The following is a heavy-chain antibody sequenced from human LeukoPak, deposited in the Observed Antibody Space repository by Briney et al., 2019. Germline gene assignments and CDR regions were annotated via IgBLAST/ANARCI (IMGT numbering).Heavy chain of an antibody. CDR2: ISAYNGNT. J-gene: IGHJ3*02. CDR1: GYTFTSYG. D-gene: IGHD3-22*01. CDR3: ARVGGRYYYDSSGYSNDAFDI. V-gene: IGHV1-18*01. Sequence: GASVKVSCKASGYTFTSYGISWVRQAPGQGLEWMGWISAYNGNTNYAQKLQGRVTMTTDTSTNTAYMELRSLRAEDTAVYYCARVGGRYYYDSSGYSNDAFDIWGQGTMVTASS.